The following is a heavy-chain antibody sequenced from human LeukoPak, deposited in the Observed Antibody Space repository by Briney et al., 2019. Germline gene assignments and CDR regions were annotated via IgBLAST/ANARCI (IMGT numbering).Heavy chain of an antibody. Sequence: GGSLRLSCAASGFTFSSYSMNWVRQAPGKGLEWVASINSRSDYIYYADSVKGRFTISRDNSKNTLYLQMNSLRVEDTAVYYCAVTMVRGVMVPFDYWGQGTLVTVSS. CDR2: INSRSDYI. J-gene: IGHJ4*02. D-gene: IGHD3-10*01. CDR1: GFTFSSYS. V-gene: IGHV3-21*01. CDR3: AVTMVRGVMVPFDY.